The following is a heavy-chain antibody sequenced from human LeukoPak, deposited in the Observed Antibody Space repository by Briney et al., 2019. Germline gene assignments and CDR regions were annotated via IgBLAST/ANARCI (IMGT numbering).Heavy chain of an antibody. CDR3: ARGPLLLLQDAFDI. D-gene: IGHD3-22*01. Sequence: SETLSLTCTVSGGSISSYYWSWIRQPPGKGLEWIGYIYYSGSTNYNPSLKSRVTISVDTSKNQFSLKLSSVTAADTAVCYCARGPLLLLQDAFDIWGQGTMVTVSS. J-gene: IGHJ3*02. CDR2: IYYSGST. CDR1: GGSISSYY. V-gene: IGHV4-59*01.